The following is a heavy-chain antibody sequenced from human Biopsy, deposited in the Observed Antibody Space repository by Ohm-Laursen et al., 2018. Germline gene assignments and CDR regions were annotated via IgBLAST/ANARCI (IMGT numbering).Heavy chain of an antibody. Sequence: SLRPSCSASGFTFENYAMNWVRQAPGKGLEWVSGISWNSGSVVYADSVKGRFTISRDNAKNSLYLQMHSLRAEDTAFYYCAKASGYSSGWPIDYWGQGNLVTVSS. D-gene: IGHD6-19*01. CDR1: GFTFENYA. J-gene: IGHJ4*02. V-gene: IGHV3-9*01. CDR3: AKASGYSSGWPIDY. CDR2: ISWNSGSV.